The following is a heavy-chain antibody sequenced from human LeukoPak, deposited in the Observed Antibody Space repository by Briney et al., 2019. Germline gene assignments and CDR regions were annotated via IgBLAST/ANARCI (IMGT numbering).Heavy chain of an antibody. D-gene: IGHD4-23*01. Sequence: GASVKVSCKASGYTFTSYYMHWVRQAPGQGLEWMGGFDPEDGETIYAQKFQGRVTMTEDTSTDTAYMELSSLRSEDTAVYYCATEYGGNVYWGQGTLVTVSS. J-gene: IGHJ4*02. CDR1: GYTFTSYY. CDR3: ATEYGGNVY. V-gene: IGHV1-24*01. CDR2: FDPEDGET.